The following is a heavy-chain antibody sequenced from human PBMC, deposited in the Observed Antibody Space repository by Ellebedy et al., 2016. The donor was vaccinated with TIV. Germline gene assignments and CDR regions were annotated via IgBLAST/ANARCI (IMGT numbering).Heavy chain of an antibody. J-gene: IGHJ3*02. D-gene: IGHD4-17*01. CDR2: INQDGSDK. CDR1: GFSFRSYW. Sequence: GESLKISCGASGFSFRSYWMTWVRQAPGKGLEWVANINQDGSDKYYVDSVKGRFTIARDNAKNSLYLQMSSLRVEDTAAYYCATDGSYGDYRSPTHAFVMWGQGTMVAVSS. V-gene: IGHV3-7*01. CDR3: ATDGSYGDYRSPTHAFVM.